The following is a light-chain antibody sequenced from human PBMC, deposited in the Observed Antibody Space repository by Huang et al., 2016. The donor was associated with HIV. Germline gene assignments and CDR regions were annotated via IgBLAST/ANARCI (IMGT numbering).Light chain of an antibody. CDR2: WAS. V-gene: IGKV4-1*01. Sequence: DIVMTQSPDSLTVSLGERATINCKSSRSLLYRSNNRDVLGWYQQKPGRPPKLLIYWASTRNSGVPDRFKGGGSGTDFSLTINSLQAEDVALYYCQQYYTTPLTFGGGTKVEIK. CDR1: RSLLYRSNNRDV. CDR3: QQYYTTPLT. J-gene: IGKJ4*01.